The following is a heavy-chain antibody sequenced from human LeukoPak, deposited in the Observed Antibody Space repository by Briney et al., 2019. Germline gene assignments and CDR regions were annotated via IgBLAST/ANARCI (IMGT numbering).Heavy chain of an antibody. D-gene: IGHD3-22*01. CDR1: GYTFTCYG. V-gene: IGHV1-18*01. Sequence: ASVKVSCKASGYTFTCYGVSWVRQAPGQGLEWMGWISAYNGNTNYAQKVQGRVTMTTDTSTSTAYMELRSLRSDDTAVYYCARVGYYDSSGYYASDFDYWGQGTLVTVSS. CDR3: ARVGYYDSSGYYASDFDY. CDR2: ISAYNGNT. J-gene: IGHJ4*01.